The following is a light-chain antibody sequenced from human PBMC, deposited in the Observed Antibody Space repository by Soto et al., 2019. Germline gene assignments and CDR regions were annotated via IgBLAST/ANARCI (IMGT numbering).Light chain of an antibody. V-gene: IGKV3-15*01. CDR1: QSVSSD. J-gene: IGKJ2*01. CDR2: GAS. CDR3: QQYNKWPPYT. Sequence: MTQSPSSLSASVGDRVTITCRASQSVSSDLAWYQQIPGQAPRLLIYGASTRATGIPARFSGSGSATEFTLTISSLQSEDFAVYYCQQYNKWPPYTFGQGTKLEIK.